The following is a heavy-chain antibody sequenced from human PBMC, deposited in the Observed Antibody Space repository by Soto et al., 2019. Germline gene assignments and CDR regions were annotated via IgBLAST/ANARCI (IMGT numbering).Heavy chain of an antibody. J-gene: IGHJ5*02. Sequence: GASVKVSCKASGYTFTSYAMHWVRQAPGQRLEWMGWINAGNGNTKYSQNFQDRVTITRDTSASTVYMELRSLRSEDTAVYYCARIETGRVVTRPNWLDPWGQGTLVTVSS. D-gene: IGHD2-21*02. V-gene: IGHV1-3*01. CDR3: ARIETGRVVTRPNWLDP. CDR1: GYTFTSYA. CDR2: INAGNGNT.